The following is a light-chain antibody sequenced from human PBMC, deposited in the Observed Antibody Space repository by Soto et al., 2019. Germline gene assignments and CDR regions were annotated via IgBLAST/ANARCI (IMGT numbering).Light chain of an antibody. V-gene: IGLV2-14*03. CDR2: DVS. CDR3: ISYTTSNTRQIV. J-gene: IGLJ1*01. Sequence: QSVLTQPASVSGSPGQSITISCTGTSSDVGGYNYVSWYQHHPGKAPKLIIFDVSNRPSGVSNPFSGSKSGNTASLTISGLQPEDEADYYCISYTTSNTRQIVFGTGTKVTVL. CDR1: SSDVGGYNY.